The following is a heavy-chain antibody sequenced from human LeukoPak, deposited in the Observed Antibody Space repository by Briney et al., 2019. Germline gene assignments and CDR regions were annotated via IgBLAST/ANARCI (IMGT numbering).Heavy chain of an antibody. CDR3: ARVSELERPWGYYFDY. CDR1: GYTFTSYY. J-gene: IGHJ4*02. CDR2: ISPSGGST. Sequence: ASVKVSCKASGYTFTSYYMHWVRQAPGQGLEWMGIISPSGGSTSYTQKFQGRVTMTRDTSTSTVYMELSSLRSEDTAVYYCARVSELERPWGYYFDYWGQGTLVTVSS. V-gene: IGHV1-46*01. D-gene: IGHD1-1*01.